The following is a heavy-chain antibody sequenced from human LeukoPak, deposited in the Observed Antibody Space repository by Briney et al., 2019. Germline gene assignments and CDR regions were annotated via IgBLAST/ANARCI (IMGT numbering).Heavy chain of an antibody. CDR2: IYHSGST. V-gene: IGHV4-59*01. CDR1: GGSISTYY. J-gene: IGHJ4*02. D-gene: IGHD5-12*01. Sequence: SETLSLTCTLSGGSISTYYWSWVRQPPGKGLEWIGYIYHSGSTNYNPSLKSRVTVSVDTSKNQFSLKLSSVTAADTAVYYCARGGGYASPIGYWGQGALVTVSS. CDR3: ARGGGYASPIGY.